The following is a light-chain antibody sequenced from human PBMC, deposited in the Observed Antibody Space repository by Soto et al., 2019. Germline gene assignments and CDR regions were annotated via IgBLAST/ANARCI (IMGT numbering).Light chain of an antibody. J-gene: IGLJ1*01. CDR2: DVS. CDR1: SSDVGGYNY. V-gene: IGLV2-14*01. CDR3: SSYTTYNTRQIV. Sequence: QSALTQPASVSGSPGQSITISCTGTSSDVGGYNYVSWYQQHPGTAPKFMIYDVSNRPSGVSNRFSGSKSGNTASLTISGLQAEDEADYYCSSYTTYNTRQIVFGTGNMVTV.